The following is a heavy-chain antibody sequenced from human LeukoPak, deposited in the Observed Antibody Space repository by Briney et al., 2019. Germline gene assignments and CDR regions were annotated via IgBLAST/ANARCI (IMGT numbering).Heavy chain of an antibody. CDR3: ARGDGYCSSANCSGN. V-gene: IGHV3-30*02. J-gene: IGHJ4*02. CDR1: GFTLNTYG. D-gene: IGHD2-2*03. CDR2: IRFDGSNK. Sequence: GGSLRLSCAASGFTLNTYGMHWVRQAPGKGLEWVAFIRFDGSNKYYADSVKGRFTISRDNSKNTLYLQMKSLRPEDTAVYYCARGDGYCSSANCSGNWGQGTLVTVSS.